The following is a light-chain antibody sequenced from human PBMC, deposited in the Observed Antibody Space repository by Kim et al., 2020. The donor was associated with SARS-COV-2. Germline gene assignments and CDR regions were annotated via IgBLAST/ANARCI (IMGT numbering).Light chain of an antibody. CDR1: STDVGDSNY. V-gene: IGLV2-8*01. Sequence: GQSVTISCPGTSTDVGDSNYVSWYQQHPGKAPKLVIYEVSKRPSGVPDRFSGSKSGNTASLTVSGLQAEDEADYYCSSYAGSNNWVFGGGTQLTVL. CDR3: SSYAGSNNWV. J-gene: IGLJ3*02. CDR2: EVS.